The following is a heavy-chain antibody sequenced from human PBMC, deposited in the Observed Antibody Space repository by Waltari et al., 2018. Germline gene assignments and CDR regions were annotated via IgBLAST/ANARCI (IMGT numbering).Heavy chain of an antibody. V-gene: IGHV3-74*01. CDR2: INTDGSGS. D-gene: IGHD4-17*01. Sequence: EVQLVESGGGLVQPGGSLRLSCAASGFTFNNHWMHWVRQAPGKGLLWGARINTDGSGSSYADSVKGRFTISRDNAMNTLYLQMDSLRAEDTGVYYCVRARLRYFDYWGQGALVTVSS. CDR3: VRARLRYFDY. CDR1: GFTFNNHW. J-gene: IGHJ4*02.